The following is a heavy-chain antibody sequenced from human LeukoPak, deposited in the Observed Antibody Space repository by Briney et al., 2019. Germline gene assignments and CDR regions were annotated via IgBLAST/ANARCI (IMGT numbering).Heavy chain of an antibody. CDR1: GFTFSSYA. CDR2: ISYDGSNK. J-gene: IGHJ4*02. CDR3: ARDRLAVAGPFDY. Sequence: PGRPLRLSCAASGFTFSSYAMHWVRQAPGKGLEWVAVISYDGSNKYYADSVKGRFTISRDNSKNTLYLQMNSLRAEDTAVYYCARDRLAVAGPFDYWGQGTLVTVSS. D-gene: IGHD6-19*01. V-gene: IGHV3-30-3*01.